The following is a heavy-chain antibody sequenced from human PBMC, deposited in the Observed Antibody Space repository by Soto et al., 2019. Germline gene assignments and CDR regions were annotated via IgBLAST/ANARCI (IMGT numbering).Heavy chain of an antibody. Sequence: QVQLQQWGAGLLKPSETQSLTCAVYGGSFIGYHWSWIRQPPGKGLEWIGEINHSGSSNYNPSLKSRVAISLDRSKNQFSLKLSSVTAAGTAMYFCASGGTSDFWCGYSLLYYFDYWGQGTLVTASS. CDR2: INHSGSS. CDR1: GGSFIGYH. V-gene: IGHV4-34*01. CDR3: ASGGTSDFWCGYSLLYYFDY. D-gene: IGHD3-3*01. J-gene: IGHJ4*02.